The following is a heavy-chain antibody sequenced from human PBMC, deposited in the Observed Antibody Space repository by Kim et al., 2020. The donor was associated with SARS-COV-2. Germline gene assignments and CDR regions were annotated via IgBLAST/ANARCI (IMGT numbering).Heavy chain of an antibody. D-gene: IGHD5-12*01. CDR1: GGSISSYY. Sequence: SETLSLTCTVSGGSISSYYWSWIRQPAGKGLEWIGRIYTSGSTNYNPSLKSRVTMSVDTSKNQFSLKLSSVTAADTAVYYCARVLGVEMATIWSAFDIWGQGTMVTVSS. CDR2: IYTSGST. J-gene: IGHJ3*02. CDR3: ARVLGVEMATIWSAFDI. V-gene: IGHV4-4*07.